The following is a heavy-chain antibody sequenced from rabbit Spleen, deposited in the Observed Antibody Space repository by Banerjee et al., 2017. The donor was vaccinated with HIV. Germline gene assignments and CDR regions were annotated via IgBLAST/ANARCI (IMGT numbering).Heavy chain of an antibody. CDR3: ARDLVGVIGWNFYL. CDR2: INASTGKP. Sequence: QEQLVESGGGLVKPEGSLTLTCKASGFSFSDRDVMCWVRQAPGKGLQWIACINASTGKPVYATWASGRFTISRTSSTTVTLHMTSLTAADRATYFCARDLVGVIGWNFYLWGPGTLVTVS. J-gene: IGHJ4*01. D-gene: IGHD2-1*01. V-gene: IGHV1S45*01. CDR1: GFSFSDRDV.